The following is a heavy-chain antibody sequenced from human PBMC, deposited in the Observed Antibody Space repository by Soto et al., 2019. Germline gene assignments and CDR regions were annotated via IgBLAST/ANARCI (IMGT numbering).Heavy chain of an antibody. CDR1: AFTLSNAS. V-gene: IGHV3-15*01. CDR2: IKSKTDGGTT. Sequence: GGSLRLSCAASAFTLSNASMSWVRQAPGKGLEWVGRIKSKTDGGTTDLAAPVKGRFTISRDDSQNTLYLQMNSLKTEDTAVYYCSTDWYYMAVSGKGTTVPVS. CDR3: STDWYYMAV. J-gene: IGHJ6*03.